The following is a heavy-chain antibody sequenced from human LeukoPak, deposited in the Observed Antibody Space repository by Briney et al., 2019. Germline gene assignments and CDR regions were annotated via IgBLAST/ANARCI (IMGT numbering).Heavy chain of an antibody. Sequence: GASVKVSCKASGGTFSSYAISWVRQAPGQGLEWMGRINPNSGGTNYAQKFQGRVTMTRDTSISTAYMELSRLRSDDTAVYYCAREGNSVVFDYWGQGTLVTVSS. V-gene: IGHV1-2*06. CDR3: AREGNSVVFDY. J-gene: IGHJ4*02. CDR1: GGTFSSYA. D-gene: IGHD4-23*01. CDR2: INPNSGGT.